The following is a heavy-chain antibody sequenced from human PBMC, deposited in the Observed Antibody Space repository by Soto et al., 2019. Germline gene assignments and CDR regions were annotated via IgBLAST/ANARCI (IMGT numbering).Heavy chain of an antibody. J-gene: IGHJ4*02. V-gene: IGHV2-5*02. CDR2: LYWDDDN. CDR3: AHGSGWLFDY. D-gene: IGHD6-19*01. Sequence: QITLKESGPTLVKPTQTLTLTCTFSGFSLSTRDVGVGWIRQPPGKALEWLALLYWDDDNRYSPSLRRRLTLTKDTSKNPVVLPMTNMDPVDTATYYCAHGSGWLFDYWGPGTLVTVSS. CDR1: GFSLSTRDVG.